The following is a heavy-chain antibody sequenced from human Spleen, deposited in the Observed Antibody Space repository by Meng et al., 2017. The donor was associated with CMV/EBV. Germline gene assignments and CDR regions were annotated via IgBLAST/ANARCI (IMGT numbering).Heavy chain of an antibody. V-gene: IGHV3-48*03. D-gene: IGHD3-3*01. CDR2: ISSSGSTI. CDR3: AKDQRRHFTIFGVVSPPPDAFDI. CDR1: GFTFSSYE. Sequence: GESLKISCAASGFTFSSYEMNWVRQAPGKGLEWVSYISSSGSTIYYADSVKGRFTISRDNAKNSLYLQMNSLRAEDTAVYYCAKDQRRHFTIFGVVSPPPDAFDIWGQGTMVTVSS. J-gene: IGHJ3*02.